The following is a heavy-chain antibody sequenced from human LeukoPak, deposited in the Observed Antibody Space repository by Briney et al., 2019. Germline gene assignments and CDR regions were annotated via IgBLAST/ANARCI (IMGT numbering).Heavy chain of an antibody. D-gene: IGHD1-26*01. CDR1: GFTFINAW. V-gene: IGHV3-15*01. CDR3: TTDGVGVEGATYDN. J-gene: IGHJ4*02. Sequence: GGSLRLSCAASGFTFINAWMAWVRQAPGKGLEWVGRIKAKAHGGTIEYAAPVKGRFTISRDDSKSTLYLQMNSLKTEDTAVYYCTTDGVGVEGATYDNWGQGTLVSVSS. CDR2: IKAKAHGGTI.